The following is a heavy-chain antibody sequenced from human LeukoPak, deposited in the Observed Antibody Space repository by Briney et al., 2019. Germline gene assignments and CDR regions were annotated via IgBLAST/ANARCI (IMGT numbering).Heavy chain of an antibody. D-gene: IGHD6-6*01. Sequence: PGGSLRLSCAASGLTFSSYGMHWVRQAPGKGLEWVAVIWHDGSTKYYADSVKGRFTISRDNSKNTLYLQMNSLRAEDTAVYYCARAPVPGRSSYYMDVWGKGTTVTVSS. CDR2: IWHDGSTK. J-gene: IGHJ6*03. CDR1: GLTFSSYG. V-gene: IGHV3-33*01. CDR3: ARAPVPGRSSYYMDV.